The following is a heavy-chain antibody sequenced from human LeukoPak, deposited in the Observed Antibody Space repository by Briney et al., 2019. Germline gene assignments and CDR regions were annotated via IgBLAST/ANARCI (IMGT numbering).Heavy chain of an antibody. CDR2: IWYDGSNI. J-gene: IGHJ4*02. CDR1: GFTFSDYG. V-gene: IGHV3-33*01. CDR3: VRELPPVVQYYFDH. Sequence: GGSLRLSCAASGFTFSDYGMHWVRQAPGKGLEWVAVIWYDGSNIYYADSVKGRFTISRDNSRNRLYLQMNSLRAEDTAVYYCVRELPPVVQYYFDHWGPGTLVTVSS. D-gene: IGHD2-21*01.